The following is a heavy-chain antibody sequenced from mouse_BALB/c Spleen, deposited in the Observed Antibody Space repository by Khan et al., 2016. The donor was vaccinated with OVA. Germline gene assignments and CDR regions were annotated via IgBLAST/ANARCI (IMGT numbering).Heavy chain of an antibody. CDR2: ISSGGDNT. J-gene: IGHJ3*01. Sequence: EVELVESGGGLVKPGGSLKLSCAASGFTFSSFSMSWVRQTPEKRLEWVATISSGGDNTYYPDSVKGRFTISRDKAKNNLYLQMSSLRAEDTAYYYCARSNYGTFAYWGQGTLVTVSA. CDR1: GFTFSSFS. V-gene: IGHV5-9*03. D-gene: IGHD2-1*01. CDR3: ARSNYGTFAY.